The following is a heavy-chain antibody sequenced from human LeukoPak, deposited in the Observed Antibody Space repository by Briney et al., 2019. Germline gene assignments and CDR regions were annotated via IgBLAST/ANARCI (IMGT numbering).Heavy chain of an antibody. Sequence: SSVNVSFKSSVGTFSSYSISWVRQAPSQGLEGMGGIIPIFGTANYAQKFQGRVTIPADESTSTAYMELSSLRSEDTAVYYCARGRPVAGIECFDYWGQGTLVTVSS. J-gene: IGHJ4*02. CDR3: ARGRPVAGIECFDY. CDR1: VGTFSSYS. D-gene: IGHD6-19*01. CDR2: IIPIFGTA. V-gene: IGHV1-69*13.